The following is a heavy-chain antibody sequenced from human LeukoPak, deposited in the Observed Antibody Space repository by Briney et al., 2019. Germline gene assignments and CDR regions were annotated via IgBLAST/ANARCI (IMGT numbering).Heavy chain of an antibody. D-gene: IGHD3-22*01. J-gene: IGHJ5*02. CDR3: VRTSIYYDSSGYRS. Sequence: SETLSLTCTVSGGSISSSSYYWGWIRQPPGKGLEWIGSIYYSGSTYYNPSLKSRVTISVDTSKNQFSLKLSSVTAADTAVYYCVRTSIYYDSSGYRSWGQGTLVTVSS. CDR1: GGSISSSSYY. CDR2: IYYSGST. V-gene: IGHV4-39*01.